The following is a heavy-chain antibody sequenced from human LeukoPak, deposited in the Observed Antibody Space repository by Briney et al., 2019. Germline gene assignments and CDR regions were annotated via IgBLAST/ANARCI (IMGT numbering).Heavy chain of an antibody. CDR3: ARQEYCSGGSCYTWFDP. CDR1: GYSINSYW. CDR2: VYPADSDI. Sequence: GESLKISCKGSGYSINSYWIGWVRQMPGKGLEWMGIVYPADSDIRYSPSFQGQVTISADKSISTAYLQWSSLKALDTAIYYCARQEYCSGGSCYTWFDPWGQGTLVIVSS. V-gene: IGHV5-51*01. J-gene: IGHJ5*02. D-gene: IGHD2-15*01.